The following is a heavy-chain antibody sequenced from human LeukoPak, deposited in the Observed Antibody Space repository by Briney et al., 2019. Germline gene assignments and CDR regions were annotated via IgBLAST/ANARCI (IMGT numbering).Heavy chain of an antibody. V-gene: IGHV5-10-1*04. CDR3: AVLEKSVTYDLHH. J-gene: IGHJ5*02. Sequence: PGEPLKISCKGSGYSFTRYWISWVRQMPGKGLEGMGRIDPRYSYPNYSTSCQGQVTISEDKSISTAYLQWSSLKAADTAMYYCAVLEKSVTYDLHHWRQGTLVSVPS. D-gene: IGHD4-17*01. CDR2: IDPRYSYP. CDR1: GYSFTRYW.